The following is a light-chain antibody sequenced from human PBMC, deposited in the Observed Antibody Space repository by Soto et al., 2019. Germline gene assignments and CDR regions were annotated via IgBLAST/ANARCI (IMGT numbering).Light chain of an antibody. V-gene: IGKV3-20*01. J-gene: IGKJ1*01. CDR2: GAS. CDR3: QQYGSSPWT. CDR1: QSVRSNS. Sequence: ENVLTQSPGTLSLSPRERATLSCRASQSVRSNSIAWYQQKPGQAPRLLIYGASTRATDIPDRFSGSGSGTDFTLTISRLEPEDFALYHCQQYGSSPWTFGQGTKVEIK.